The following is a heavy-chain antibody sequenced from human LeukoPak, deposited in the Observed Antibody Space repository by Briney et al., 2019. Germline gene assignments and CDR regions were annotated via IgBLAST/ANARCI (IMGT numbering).Heavy chain of an antibody. CDR2: ISSGSSTI. J-gene: IGHJ4*02. CDR1: GFTFSSYA. Sequence: GGSLRLSCSASGFTFSSYAMHWVRQAPGKGLEWISYISSGSSTIYYADSVKGRFTISRDNAKNSLFLQMSSQRDEDTAVYYCARGIFSLDYWGQGTLVTVSS. V-gene: IGHV3-48*02. CDR3: ARGIFSLDY.